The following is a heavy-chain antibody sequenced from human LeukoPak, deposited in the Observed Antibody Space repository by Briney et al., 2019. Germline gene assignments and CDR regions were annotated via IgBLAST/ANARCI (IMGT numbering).Heavy chain of an antibody. V-gene: IGHV3-48*03. CDR3: AKSQYGDYAVVDY. Sequence: GGSLRLSCAASGFTFSSYKMSWGRQAPGEGPEWVSYISSSGSTIYYADSVKGRFTISRDNAKNSLYLQMNSLRAEDTAVYYWAKSQYGDYAVVDYWGQGALVTVSS. D-gene: IGHD4-17*01. CDR2: ISSSGSTI. J-gene: IGHJ4*02. CDR1: GFTFSSYK.